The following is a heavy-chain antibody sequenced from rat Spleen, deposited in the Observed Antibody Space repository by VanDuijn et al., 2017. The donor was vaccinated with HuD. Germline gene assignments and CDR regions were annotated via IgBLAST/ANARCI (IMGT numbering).Heavy chain of an antibody. CDR1: GFTVSDYN. D-gene: IGHD1-9*01. CDR3: TKDQTYYGLFDC. CDR2: ISTGGGNT. Sequence: EVQLMESGGGLVQPGRSLKLSCAASGFTVSDYNMAWVRQTPTKGLEWVASISTGGGNTYYRDSVKGRFTISRDNAKSTLYLQMNSLRSEDTATYYCTKDQTYYGLFDCWGQGVMVTVSS. V-gene: IGHV5-27*01. J-gene: IGHJ2*01.